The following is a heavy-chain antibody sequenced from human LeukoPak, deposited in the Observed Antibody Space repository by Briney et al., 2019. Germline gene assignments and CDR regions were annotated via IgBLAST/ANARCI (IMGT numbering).Heavy chain of an antibody. D-gene: IGHD2-2*01. CDR2: ISYDGSNK. J-gene: IGHJ4*02. Sequence: GGSLRLSCAASGFTFSSYAMHWVRQAPGKGLEWVAVISYDGSNKYYADSVKGRFTISRDNSKNTLYLQMNSLRAEDTAVYYCAKCFVSSSTSCYYDWGQGTLVTVSS. CDR3: AKCFVSSSTSCYYD. CDR1: GFTFSSYA. V-gene: IGHV3-30-3*02.